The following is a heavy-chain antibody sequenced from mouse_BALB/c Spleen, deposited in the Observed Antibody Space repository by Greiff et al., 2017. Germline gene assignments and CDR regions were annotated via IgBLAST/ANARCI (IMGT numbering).Heavy chain of an antibody. CDR3: ALRLVYDGYHREMFAY. J-gene: IGHJ3*01. Sequence: QVTLKVSGPGILQPSQTLSLSCSFSGFSLSTSGMGVSWIRQPSGKGLEWLAHIYWDDDKRYNPSLKSRLTISKDTSRNQVFLKITSVDTADTATYYCALRLVYDGYHREMFAYWGQGTLVTVSA. D-gene: IGHD2-3*01. V-gene: IGHV8-12*01. CDR2: IYWDDDK. CDR1: GFSLSTSGMG.